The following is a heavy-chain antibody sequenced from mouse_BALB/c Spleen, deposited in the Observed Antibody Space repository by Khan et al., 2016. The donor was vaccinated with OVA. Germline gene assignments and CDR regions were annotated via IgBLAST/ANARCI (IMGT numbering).Heavy chain of an antibody. Sequence: EVELVESGGGLVKPGGSLKLSCAASGFTFSSYAMSWVRQTPEKRLEWVASISSGGSTYYSDSEKGRFTISSDNARNILYLQMRSLRSEDKAMYYCAILYAMDYWGQGTSVTVSS. CDR2: ISSGGST. J-gene: IGHJ4*01. CDR1: GFTFSSYA. CDR3: AILYAMDY. V-gene: IGHV5-6-5*01.